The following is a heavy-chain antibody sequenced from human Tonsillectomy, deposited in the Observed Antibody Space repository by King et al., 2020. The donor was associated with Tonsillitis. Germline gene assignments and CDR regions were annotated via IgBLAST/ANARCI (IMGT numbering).Heavy chain of an antibody. CDR1: GFTFSSYA. Sequence: VQLVESGGGLVQPGGSLRLSCAASGFTFSSYAVTWVRQAPGKGLEWVSAISGSGGRTYYADSVKGRFTISRDNSRNTLYLQMNSLRAEDTAVYYCAKFPRSSSSWYRYYMDVWGKGTTVTVFS. V-gene: IGHV3-23*04. CDR3: AKFPRSSSSWYRYYMDV. J-gene: IGHJ6*03. CDR2: ISGSGGRT. D-gene: IGHD6-13*01.